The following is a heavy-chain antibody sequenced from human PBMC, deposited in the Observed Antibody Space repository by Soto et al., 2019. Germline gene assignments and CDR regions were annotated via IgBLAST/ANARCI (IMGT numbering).Heavy chain of an antibody. V-gene: IGHV1-69*13. D-gene: IGHD6-13*01. J-gene: IGHJ4*02. CDR1: GGTFSSYA. Sequence: SVKVSCKASGGTFSSYAISWVRQAPGQGLEWMGGIIPIFGTANYAQKFQGRVTITADESTSTAYMELSSLRSEDTAVYYCARRPGIAAAEHGYWGQGTLVTVSS. CDR3: ARRPGIAAAEHGY. CDR2: IIPIFGTA.